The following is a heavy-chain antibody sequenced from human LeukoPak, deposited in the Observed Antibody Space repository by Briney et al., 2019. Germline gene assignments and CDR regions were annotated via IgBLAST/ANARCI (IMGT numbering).Heavy chain of an antibody. CDR2: INHSGST. CDR3: AREKAYDLWSGYEFDY. D-gene: IGHD3-3*01. CDR1: GGSFSGYY. Sequence: SETLSLTCAVYGGSFSGYYWSWIRQPPGKGLEWIGEINHSGSTNYNPSLKSRVTISVDTSKNQFSLKLSSVTAADTAVYYCAREKAYDLWSGYEFDYWGQGTVVTVSS. V-gene: IGHV4-34*01. J-gene: IGHJ4*02.